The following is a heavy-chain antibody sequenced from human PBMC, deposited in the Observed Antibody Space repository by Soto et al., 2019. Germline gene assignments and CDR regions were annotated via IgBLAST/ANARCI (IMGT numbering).Heavy chain of an antibody. V-gene: IGHV3-30*18. Sequence: QALLVESGGGVVQPGRSLRLSCTASGFTFSDYGMHCVRQAPGKGLEWVAIISFDGSYKYFADSVKGRFTLSRDNSRSTLYLQMNSHRVEDSAVYYCAKDIGGNLPRGVTGFDYWGQGTLVTVAS. CDR2: ISFDGSYK. CDR3: AKDIGGNLPRGVTGFDY. D-gene: IGHD3-10*01. CDR1: GFTFSDYG. J-gene: IGHJ4*02.